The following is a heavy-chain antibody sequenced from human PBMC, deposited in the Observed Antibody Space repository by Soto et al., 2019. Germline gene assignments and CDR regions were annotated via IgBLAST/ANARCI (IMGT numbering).Heavy chain of an antibody. V-gene: IGHV3-9*01. CDR3: AKGADDNVWGSYRYSDSYYFDC. D-gene: IGHD3-16*02. J-gene: IGHJ4*02. Sequence: PGGSLRLSCAASGFTFDDYAMHWVRQAPGKGLEWVSGISWNSGSIGYADSVKGRITISRDNSENTLYLEMNSLRAEDTAVYYCAKGADDNVWGSYRYSDSYYFDCWGQGTLVTVSS. CDR1: GFTFDDYA. CDR2: ISWNSGSI.